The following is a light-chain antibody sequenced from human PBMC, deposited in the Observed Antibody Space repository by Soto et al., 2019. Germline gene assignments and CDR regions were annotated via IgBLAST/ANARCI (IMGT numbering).Light chain of an antibody. J-gene: IGKJ4*01. Sequence: EIVLTQSPGTLSLSPGERATLSCRASQSVSNNYLAWYQQKPGQAPRLLIYGASNRATGIPDRFSGSGSGTDFTLTISSLEPEDFASCYCQQLYTYPLTFGGGTKVDIK. CDR1: QSVSNNY. CDR2: GAS. CDR3: QQLYTYPLT. V-gene: IGKV3-20*01.